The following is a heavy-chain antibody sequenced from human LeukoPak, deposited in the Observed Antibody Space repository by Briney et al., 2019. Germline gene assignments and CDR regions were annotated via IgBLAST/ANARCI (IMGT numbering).Heavy chain of an antibody. J-gene: IGHJ3*02. CDR1: GFTFSSYW. Sequence: GGSLRLSCAASGFTFSSYWMSWVRQAPGKGLEWVANIKQDGSEKYYVDSVKGRFTISRDNAKNSLYLQMNSLRAEDTAVYYCASLLYYSGYDLDAFDIWGQGTMVTVSS. D-gene: IGHD5-12*01. CDR2: IKQDGSEK. V-gene: IGHV3-7*01. CDR3: ASLLYYSGYDLDAFDI.